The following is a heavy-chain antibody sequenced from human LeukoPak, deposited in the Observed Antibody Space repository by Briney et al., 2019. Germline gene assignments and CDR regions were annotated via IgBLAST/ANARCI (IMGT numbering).Heavy chain of an antibody. CDR2: IIPIFGTA. J-gene: IGHJ4*02. Sequence: ASVKVSCTASGGTFSSYAISWVRQAPGQGLEWMGGIIPIFGTANYAQKFQGRVTITADESTSTAYMELSSLRSEDTAVYYCASHRSGSYFHPPDFDYWGQGTLVTVSS. V-gene: IGHV1-69*13. D-gene: IGHD1-26*01. CDR1: GGTFSSYA. CDR3: ASHRSGSYFHPPDFDY.